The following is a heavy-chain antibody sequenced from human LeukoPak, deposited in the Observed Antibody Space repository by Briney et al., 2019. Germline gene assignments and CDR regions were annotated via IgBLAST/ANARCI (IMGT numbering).Heavy chain of an antibody. Sequence: SETLSLTCTVSGGSISTYYWSWIRQPPGKGLEWIGYIYYSGSTDYNPSLKSRVTISLDTSKNQFSLKLSSVTAADTAVYYCARDLGSGSYLSRGYLDYWGQGTLVTVSS. CDR1: GGSISTYY. J-gene: IGHJ4*02. CDR3: ARDLGSGSYLSRGYLDY. V-gene: IGHV4-59*12. CDR2: IYYSGST. D-gene: IGHD3-10*01.